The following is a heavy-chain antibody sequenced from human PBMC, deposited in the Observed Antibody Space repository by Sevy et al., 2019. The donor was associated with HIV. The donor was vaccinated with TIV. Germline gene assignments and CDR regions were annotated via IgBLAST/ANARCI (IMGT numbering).Heavy chain of an antibody. CDR2: IYYRGST. CDR3: ARGGTWFGELTYGYYFDY. Sequence: SETLSLTCTVSGGSISSGGYYWSWIRQHPGKGLEWIGYIYYRGSTYYNPSLKSRVTISVDTSKNQFPLKLSSVTAADTAVYYWARGGTWFGELTYGYYFDYWGQGTLVTVSS. CDR1: GGSISSGGYY. V-gene: IGHV4-31*03. J-gene: IGHJ4*02. D-gene: IGHD3-10*01.